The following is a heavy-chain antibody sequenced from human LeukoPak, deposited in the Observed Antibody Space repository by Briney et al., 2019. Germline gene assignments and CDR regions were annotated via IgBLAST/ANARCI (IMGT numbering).Heavy chain of an antibody. CDR3: AREDGDYNFDY. D-gene: IGHD4-17*01. CDR1: GGTFSSYA. J-gene: IGHJ4*02. CDR2: IIPIFGTA. Sequence: SVTVSCTASGGTFSSYAISWVRQAPGQGLEWMGRIIPIFGTANYAQKFQGRVTITADKSTSTAYMELSSLRSEDTAVYYCAREDGDYNFDYWGQGTLVTVSS. V-gene: IGHV1-69*06.